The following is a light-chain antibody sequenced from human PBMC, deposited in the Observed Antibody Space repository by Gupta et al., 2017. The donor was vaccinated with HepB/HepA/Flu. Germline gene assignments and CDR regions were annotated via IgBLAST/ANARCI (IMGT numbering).Light chain of an antibody. J-gene: IGLJ1*01. V-gene: IGLV1-51*01. CDR1: SSSFGNSY. Sequence: QFVLTQSPSVSPAPGQTVTVSFSGSSSSFGNSYVSWYQQIPGTAPKLLIYDNNMRPSGIPDRFSGSKSGTSATLDITGLQTGDEADYYCGTEDGSLALYVFGPGTRATVL. CDR3: GTEDGSLALYV. CDR2: DNN.